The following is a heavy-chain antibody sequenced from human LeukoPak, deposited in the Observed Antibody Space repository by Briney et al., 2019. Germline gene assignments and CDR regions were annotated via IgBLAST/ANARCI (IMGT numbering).Heavy chain of an antibody. D-gene: IGHD4-23*01. V-gene: IGHV3-48*02. CDR3: ARVAAGYSVNYFDY. CDR1: EFAFSTYN. J-gene: IGHJ4*02. Sequence: GGSLRLSCGASEFAFSTYNMNWVRQAPGKGLEWVSYISTGSSTTYYADSVKGRFTISRDNVENSLYLQMNSLRDEDTAVYYCARVAAGYSVNYFDYWGQGTLVTVSS. CDR2: ISTGSSTT.